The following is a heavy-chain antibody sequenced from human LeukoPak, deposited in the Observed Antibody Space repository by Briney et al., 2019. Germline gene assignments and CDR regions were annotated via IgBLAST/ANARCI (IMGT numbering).Heavy chain of an antibody. CDR2: ISSSSSYI. Sequence: PGGSLRLSCAASGFTFSSHWMHWVRQAPGKGLEWVSSISSSSSYIYYADSVKGRFTISRDNAKNSLYLQMNSLRAEDTAVYYCARRSRGAFDIWGQGTMVTVSS. D-gene: IGHD6-6*01. J-gene: IGHJ3*02. V-gene: IGHV3-21*04. CDR3: ARRSRGAFDI. CDR1: GFTFSSHW.